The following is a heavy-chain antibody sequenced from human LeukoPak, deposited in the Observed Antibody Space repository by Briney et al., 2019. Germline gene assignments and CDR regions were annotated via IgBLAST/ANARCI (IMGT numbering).Heavy chain of an antibody. J-gene: IGHJ5*02. D-gene: IGHD3-10*01. CDR1: GESITSYY. Sequence: SETLSLTCIVSGESITSYYWSWIRQPPGKGLEWIGYIYYTGSSKYNPSLKSRVTLSVDTSENQFSLTLNSVTAADKAVYYRARDSGPWGVFDPWGQGTLVTVSS. CDR2: IYYTGSS. CDR3: ARDSGPWGVFDP. V-gene: IGHV4-59*01.